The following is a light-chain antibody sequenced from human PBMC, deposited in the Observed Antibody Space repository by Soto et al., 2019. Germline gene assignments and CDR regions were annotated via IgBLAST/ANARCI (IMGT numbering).Light chain of an antibody. J-gene: IGLJ2*01. CDR2: QVT. V-gene: IGLV2-14*01. CDR3: TSYTAFSTDIL. Sequence: SVLTQPASVSVSPGQSVTISCTGTSSDVGNYNFVSWYQHHAGTAPKLIIYQVTNRPSGVSDRFSGSKSGDTASLTISGLQAEDEADYYCTSYTAFSTDILFGGGTQLTVL. CDR1: SSDVGNYNF.